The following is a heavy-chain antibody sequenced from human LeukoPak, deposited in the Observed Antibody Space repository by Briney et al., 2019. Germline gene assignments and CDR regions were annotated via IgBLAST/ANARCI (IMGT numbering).Heavy chain of an antibody. CDR2: IYPGDSDT. Sequence: GASLKISCKGSGYSFTSDWIGWVRQMPGKGLEWMGIIYPGDSDTRYSPSFQGQVTISADKSISTAYLQWSSLKASDTAMYYCARRASYCGGDCYSFDYWGQGTLVTVSS. CDR3: ARRASYCGGDCYSFDY. V-gene: IGHV5-51*01. J-gene: IGHJ4*02. D-gene: IGHD2-21*02. CDR1: GYSFTSDW.